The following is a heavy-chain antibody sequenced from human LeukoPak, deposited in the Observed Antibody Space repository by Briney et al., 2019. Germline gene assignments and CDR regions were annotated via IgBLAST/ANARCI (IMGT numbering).Heavy chain of an antibody. V-gene: IGHV3-7*03. CDR3: ARTRSYCSSTSCYVIDAFDI. D-gene: IGHD2-2*01. J-gene: IGHJ3*02. Sequence: TGGSLRLSCAASGFTFSSYWMSWVRQAPGKGLEWVANIKQDGSEKYYVDSVKGRFTISRDNAKNSLYLQMNSLRAEDTALYHCARTRSYCSSTSCYVIDAFDIWGQGTMVTVSS. CDR2: IKQDGSEK. CDR1: GFTFSSYW.